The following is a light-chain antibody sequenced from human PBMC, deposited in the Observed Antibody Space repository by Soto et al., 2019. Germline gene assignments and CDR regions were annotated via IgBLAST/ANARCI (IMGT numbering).Light chain of an antibody. CDR2: DNN. J-gene: IGLJ2*01. V-gene: IGLV1-51*01. Sequence: QSVLTKPPSVSAAARQKVTISCSGSSSNIENNYVSWYQQLPGTAPKLLIYDNNKRPSGIPDRFSGSKSGTSATLGITGLQTGDEADYYCGTWDSSLSVVVFGGGTKVTVL. CDR3: GTWDSSLSVVV. CDR1: SSNIENNY.